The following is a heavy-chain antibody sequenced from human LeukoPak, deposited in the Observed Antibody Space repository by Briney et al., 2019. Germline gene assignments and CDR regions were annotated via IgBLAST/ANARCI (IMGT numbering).Heavy chain of an antibody. Sequence: SETLSLTCAVYGGSFSGYYWSWIRQPPGKGLEWIGEINHSGSTNYNPSLKSRVTISVDTSKNQFSLKLSSVTAADTAVYYCARGRRGYIVLMVYARQNNWFDPWGQGTLVTVSS. CDR3: ARGRRGYIVLMVYARQNNWFDP. CDR2: INHSGST. CDR1: GGSFSGYY. D-gene: IGHD2-8*01. V-gene: IGHV4-34*01. J-gene: IGHJ5*01.